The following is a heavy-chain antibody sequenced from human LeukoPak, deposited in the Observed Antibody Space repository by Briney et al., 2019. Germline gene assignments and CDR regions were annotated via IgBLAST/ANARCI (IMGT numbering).Heavy chain of an antibody. D-gene: IGHD6-13*01. Sequence: GRSLRLSCAASGFTFSSYGMHWVRQAPGKGLEWVAVISYDGSNKYYADSVKGRFTISRDNSKNTLYLQMNSLRAEDTAVYYCAKNLPIDDIAAAQYGVYYGMDVWGQGTTVTVSS. CDR2: ISYDGSNK. CDR3: AKNLPIDDIAAAQYGVYYGMDV. J-gene: IGHJ6*02. CDR1: GFTFSSYG. V-gene: IGHV3-30*18.